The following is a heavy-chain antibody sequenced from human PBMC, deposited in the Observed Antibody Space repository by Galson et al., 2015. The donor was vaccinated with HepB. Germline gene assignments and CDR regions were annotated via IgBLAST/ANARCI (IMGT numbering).Heavy chain of an antibody. Sequence: SLRLSCAASGFTVSTYGMSWVRQVPGKGLEWVSGISDGGTATYYGDSVKGRFTISRDISKNVLYLQMNSLRAEDTAVYYCTKDSGWDHDNWGQGTLVTVSS. CDR1: GFTVSTYG. CDR2: ISDGGTAT. D-gene: IGHD1-1*01. V-gene: IGHV3-23*01. J-gene: IGHJ4*02. CDR3: TKDSGWDHDN.